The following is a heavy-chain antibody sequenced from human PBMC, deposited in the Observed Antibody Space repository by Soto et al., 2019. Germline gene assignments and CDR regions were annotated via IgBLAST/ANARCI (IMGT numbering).Heavy chain of an antibody. D-gene: IGHD6-19*01. CDR2: VEYSGNS. CDR1: SGYLNTYD. Sequence: XTLSLPCTGASGYLNTYDGGWIRRPPGKGLEWIGYVEYSGNSDSTPSLKSRVTISIDTSKKPVSLKLNSVTAADTAVYYCARNWFSVAGRFHFDYWGQGIPGTVSS. V-gene: IGHV4-59*01. CDR3: ARNWFSVAGRFHFDY. J-gene: IGHJ4*02.